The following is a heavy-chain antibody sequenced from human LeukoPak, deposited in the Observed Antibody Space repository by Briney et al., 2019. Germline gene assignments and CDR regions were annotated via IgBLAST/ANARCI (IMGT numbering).Heavy chain of an antibody. CDR3: ARAPYNWNYLDY. CDR1: GYTFTGYY. V-gene: IGHV1-2*02. D-gene: IGHD1-7*01. J-gene: IGHJ4*02. CDR2: INPNSGGT. Sequence: GASVKVSCKASGYTFTGYYMHWVRQAPGQGLGWMGWINPNSGGTNYAQKFQGRVTMTRDTSTSTAYMELSRLRSDDTAVYYCARAPYNWNYLDYWGQGTLATVSS.